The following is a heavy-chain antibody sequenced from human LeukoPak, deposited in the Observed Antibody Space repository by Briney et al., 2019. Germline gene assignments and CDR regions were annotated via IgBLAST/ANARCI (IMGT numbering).Heavy chain of an antibody. Sequence: GDLLKICCEDAGYSFTSYWSWSRRHIGEKLLELRGIIHRGDSDTKYSPSFQGQVTISADKSISTASLQWSSLKASDTAVYYCAIHNGYRTSGWYYIDYWCQGTLVVVAS. D-gene: IGHD6-19*01. CDR3: AIHNGYRTSGWYYIDY. V-gene: IGHV5-51*01. CDR1: GYSFTSYW. J-gene: IGHJ4*02. CDR2: IHRGDSDT.